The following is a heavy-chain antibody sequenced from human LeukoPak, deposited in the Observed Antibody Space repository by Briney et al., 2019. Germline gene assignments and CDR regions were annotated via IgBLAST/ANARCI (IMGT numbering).Heavy chain of an antibody. D-gene: IGHD1-26*01. J-gene: IGHJ4*02. CDR3: ARDQRSLPSFYFDY. CDR1: GYTFTGYY. V-gene: IGHV1-2*02. CDR2: INPNSGGT. Sequence: ASVKVSCKASGYTFTGYYMHWVRQAPGQGLEWMGWINPNSGGTNYAQKFQGRVTMTRDTFISTAYMELSRLRSDDTAVYYCARDQRSLPSFYFDYWGQGTLVTVSS.